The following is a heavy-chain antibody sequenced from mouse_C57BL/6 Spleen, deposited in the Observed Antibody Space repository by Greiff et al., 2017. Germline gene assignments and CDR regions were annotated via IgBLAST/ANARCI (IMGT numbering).Heavy chain of an antibody. Sequence: QVQLQQPGAELMKPGASVKMSCKASGYTFTSYWITWVKQRPGQGLEWIGDIYPGSGSTNYNEKFKSKATLTVDTSSSTAYMQLSSLRSEDSAVYDCAREGRLRGVAYWGQGTLVTVSA. J-gene: IGHJ3*01. CDR2: IYPGSGST. CDR3: AREGRLRGVAY. V-gene: IGHV1-55*01. CDR1: GYTFTSYW. D-gene: IGHD2-4*01.